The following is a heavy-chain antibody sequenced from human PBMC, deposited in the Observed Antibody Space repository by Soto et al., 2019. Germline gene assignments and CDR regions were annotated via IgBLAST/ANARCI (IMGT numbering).Heavy chain of an antibody. J-gene: IGHJ6*02. Sequence: EVQVVESGGGLVQPGGSLKLSCVASGFTFSNYWMSWVRQAPGKGLEWVANIKKDGSDKNYVDSVEGRFSIFRDNAKNSLHLQIYGLRAEDTAVYYCARDLGTALVGFDYGMDVWGQGTTVTVSS. CDR1: GFTFSNYW. CDR3: ARDLGTALVGFDYGMDV. V-gene: IGHV3-7*01. CDR2: IKKDGSDK. D-gene: IGHD5-18*01.